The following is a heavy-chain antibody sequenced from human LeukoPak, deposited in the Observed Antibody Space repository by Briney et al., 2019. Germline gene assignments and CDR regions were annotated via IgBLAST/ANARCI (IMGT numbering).Heavy chain of an antibody. Sequence: SETLSLTCTVSGGSLSSYYWSWIRQPAGKGLEWIGRVYTSGSTNYNPSLKSRVTMSIDTSKNQFSLEVSSVTAADTAVYYCARVRYSSSLSPWYFDLWGRGTLVTVSS. D-gene: IGHD6-13*01. J-gene: IGHJ2*01. CDR3: ARVRYSSSLSPWYFDL. CDR2: VYTSGST. CDR1: GGSLSSYY. V-gene: IGHV4-4*07.